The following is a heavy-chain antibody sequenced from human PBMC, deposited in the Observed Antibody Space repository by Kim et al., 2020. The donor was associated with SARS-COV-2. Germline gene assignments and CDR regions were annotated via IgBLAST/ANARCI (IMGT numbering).Heavy chain of an antibody. J-gene: IGHJ4*02. Sequence: GGSLRLSCAVSGFSITDNFMTWVRQAPGRGLEWVSVSYSGGDTYYAESVKGRFTVFRDNSKNTLFLQMNSLTADDTAMYYCAKWRGSYSDYWGQGSLVTVSS. V-gene: IGHV3-53*01. CDR2: SYSGGDT. D-gene: IGHD1-26*01. CDR1: GFSITDNF. CDR3: AKWRGSYSDY.